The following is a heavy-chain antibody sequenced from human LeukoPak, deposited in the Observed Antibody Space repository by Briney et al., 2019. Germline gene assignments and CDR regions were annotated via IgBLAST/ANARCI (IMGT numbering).Heavy chain of an antibody. V-gene: IGHV1-2*02. J-gene: IGHJ5*02. CDR3: ARDYGGNSGWFDP. Sequence: GASVKVSCKASGYTFTGYYMHWVRQAPGQGLEWMGWINPNSGGTNYAQKFQGRLTMTRDTSISTAYMELSSLRSEDTAVYYCARDYGGNSGWFDPWGQGTLVTVSS. D-gene: IGHD4-23*01. CDR1: GYTFTGYY. CDR2: INPNSGGT.